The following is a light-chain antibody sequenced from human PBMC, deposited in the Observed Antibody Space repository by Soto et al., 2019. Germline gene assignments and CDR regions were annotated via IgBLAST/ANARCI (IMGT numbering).Light chain of an antibody. Sequence: ESVLTQSPGTLSLSPGERATLSCRSSQSVSSSFLAWYQQRPGQAPRLIIYAASSRATGIPDRFSGSGSGTDFTLTISRLEPEDFAVYYCQLYGSAPRWTFGQGSKVDIK. CDR3: QLYGSAPRWT. CDR2: AAS. J-gene: IGKJ1*01. V-gene: IGKV3-20*01. CDR1: QSVSSSF.